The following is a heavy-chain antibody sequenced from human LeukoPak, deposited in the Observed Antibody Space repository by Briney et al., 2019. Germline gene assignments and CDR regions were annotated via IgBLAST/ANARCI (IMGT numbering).Heavy chain of an antibody. J-gene: IGHJ3*02. CDR2: TYYRSKWYN. D-gene: IGHD3-10*01. V-gene: IGHV6-1*01. Sequence: ASQTLSLTCAISGDSVSSNSAAWNWIRQSPSRGLEWLGRTYYRSKWYNDYAVSVKSRITINPDTSKNQFSLQLNSVTPEDTAVYYCARDLIHLWFGESDASDIWGQGTMVTVSS. CDR3: ARDLIHLWFGESDASDI. CDR1: GDSVSSNSAA.